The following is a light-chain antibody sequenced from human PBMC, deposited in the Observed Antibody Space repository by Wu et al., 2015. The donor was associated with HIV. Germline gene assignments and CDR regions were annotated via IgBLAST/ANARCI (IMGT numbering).Light chain of an antibody. J-gene: IGKJ2*01. CDR2: GAS. V-gene: IGKV3-20*01. Sequence: EIVLTQSPGTLSLSPGERATLSCRASQFVSRSYLAWYQQKPGQAPSLLIYGASSRATGIPDRFSGSGSGTDFTLTISRLEPEDFAVYYCQQYGSSPYTFGQGTKLEIK. CDR1: QFVSRSY. CDR3: QQYGSSPYT.